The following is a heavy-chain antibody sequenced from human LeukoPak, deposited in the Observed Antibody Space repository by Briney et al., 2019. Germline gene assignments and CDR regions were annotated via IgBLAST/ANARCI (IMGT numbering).Heavy chain of an antibody. V-gene: IGHV3-64D*06. CDR2: ISSNGGST. D-gene: IGHD6-13*01. CDR1: GFTFSSYA. CDR3: VPRIPYSSSWSTFDY. Sequence: GGSLRLSCSASGFTFSSYAMHWVRQAPGKGLEYVSAISSNGGSTYYADSVKGRFTISRDNSKNTLYLQMSSLRAEDTAVYYCVPRIPYSSSWSTFDYWGREPWSPSPQ. J-gene: IGHJ4*02.